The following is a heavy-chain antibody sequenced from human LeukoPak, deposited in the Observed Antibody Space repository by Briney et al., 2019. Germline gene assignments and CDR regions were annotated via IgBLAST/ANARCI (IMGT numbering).Heavy chain of an antibody. CDR1: GGSISSSLYY. D-gene: IGHD6-19*01. CDR3: ARQGAGGRAFDI. J-gene: IGHJ3*02. V-gene: IGHV4-39*01. Sequence: SETLSLTCTVSGGSISSSLYYRGWIRQPPGKGLEWIGIIYYSGSTYYNPPLKSRVTISVETSKNQVSLRLSSVTAADTAVYYCARQGAGGRAFDIWGQGTMVTVSS. CDR2: IYYSGST.